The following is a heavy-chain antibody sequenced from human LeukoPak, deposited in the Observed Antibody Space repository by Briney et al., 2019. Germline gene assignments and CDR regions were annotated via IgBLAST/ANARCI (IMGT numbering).Heavy chain of an antibody. Sequence: GGTLRLFCAASGFTFRSSSLNWVRHAPRKGLEWVSSISSISSYIYYADSGKGRFTISRDNAKNSLYLQMNSLRAEDTAVYYCARDASWDAFDIWGQGTMVTVSS. CDR1: GFTFRSSS. CDR2: ISSISSYI. V-gene: IGHV3-21*01. J-gene: IGHJ3*02. CDR3: ARDASWDAFDI.